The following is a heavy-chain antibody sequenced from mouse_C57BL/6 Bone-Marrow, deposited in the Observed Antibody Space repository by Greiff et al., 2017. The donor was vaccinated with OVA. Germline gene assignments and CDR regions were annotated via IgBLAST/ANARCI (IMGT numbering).Heavy chain of an antibody. Sequence: EVKLVESGGDLVKPGGSLKLSCAASGFTFSSYGMSWVRQTPDKRLEWVATISSGGSYTYYPDSVKGRFTISRDNAKNTLYLQMSSLMSEDTALFYGEKRRGYDDAWFAYWGKGTLVTVSA. CDR1: GFTFSSYG. V-gene: IGHV5-6*02. CDR2: ISSGGSYT. D-gene: IGHD2-4*01. J-gene: IGHJ3*01. CDR3: EKRRGYDDAWFAY.